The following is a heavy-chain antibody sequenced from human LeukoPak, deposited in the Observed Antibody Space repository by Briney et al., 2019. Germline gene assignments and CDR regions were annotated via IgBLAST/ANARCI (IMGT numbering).Heavy chain of an antibody. CDR2: ISYDGSNK. Sequence: PGGSLRLSCGASGFTFSSYGMHWVRQAPGKGLEWVAVISYDGSNKYYADSVKGRFTISRDNSKNTLYLQMNSLRAEDTAVYYCAKDVRRYYDSSGPLDYWGQGTLVTVSS. J-gene: IGHJ4*02. CDR1: GFTFSSYG. V-gene: IGHV3-30*18. CDR3: AKDVRRYYDSSGPLDY. D-gene: IGHD3-22*01.